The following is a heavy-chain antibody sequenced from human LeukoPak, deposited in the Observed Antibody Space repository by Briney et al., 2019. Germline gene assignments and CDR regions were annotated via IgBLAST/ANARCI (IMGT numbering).Heavy chain of an antibody. CDR1: GGSISSSSYY. D-gene: IGHD1-1*01. CDR2: IYYSGST. V-gene: IGHV4-39*07. CDR3: ARDTEGTSPFDY. J-gene: IGHJ4*02. Sequence: PSETLSLTCTVSGGSISSSSYYWGWIRQPPGKGLEWIGSIYYSGSTYYNPSLKSRVTISVDTSKNQFSLKLSSVTAADTAVYYCARDTEGTSPFDYWGQGTLVTVSS.